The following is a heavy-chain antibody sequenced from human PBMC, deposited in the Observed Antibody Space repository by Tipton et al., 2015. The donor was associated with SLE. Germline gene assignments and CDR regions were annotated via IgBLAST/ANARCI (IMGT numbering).Heavy chain of an antibody. V-gene: IGHV1-18*01. CDR3: ARYYYDSKSPRRAFAM. Sequence: VQLVQSGAEVKEPGASVKVSCKASGYTFIKSGISWVRQAPGQGLEWMGWINPYTGVTNYAQSLQGRVTVTTDTSTATAYMELRSLKSDDTSLYYCARYYYDSKSPRRAFAMWGHRPIVTVSS. J-gene: IGHJ3*02. CDR1: GYTFIKSG. CDR2: INPYTGVT. D-gene: IGHD3-16*01.